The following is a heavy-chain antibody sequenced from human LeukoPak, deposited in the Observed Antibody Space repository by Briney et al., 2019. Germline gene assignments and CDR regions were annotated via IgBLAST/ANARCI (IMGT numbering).Heavy chain of an antibody. CDR1: GFTFSSYW. J-gene: IGHJ4*02. CDR2: IKQDGSEK. CDR3: AREKYELLRAFDY. V-gene: IGHV3-7*01. Sequence: GGSLRLSCAASGFTFSSYWMSWVRQAPGKGLEWVANIKQDGSEKYYVDSVKGRFTISRDNAKNSLYLQMNSLRAEDTAVYYCAREKYELLRAFDYWGQGTLVTVSS. D-gene: IGHD1-26*01.